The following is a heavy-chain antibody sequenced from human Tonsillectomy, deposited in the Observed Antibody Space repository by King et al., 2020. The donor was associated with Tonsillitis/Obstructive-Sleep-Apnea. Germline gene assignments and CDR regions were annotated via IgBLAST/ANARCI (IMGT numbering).Heavy chain of an antibody. CDR3: AKATITGTAAFDI. CDR1: GFTFDDYA. Sequence: VQLVESGEGLVQPGRSLRLSCAASGFTFDDYAMYWVRQAPGKGLEWVSGISWNSGSIGYADSVKGRFTISRDNAKNSLYLQMNSLRAEDTALYYCAKATITGTAAFDIWGQGTMVTVSS. V-gene: IGHV3-9*01. D-gene: IGHD1-20*01. J-gene: IGHJ3*02. CDR2: ISWNSGSI.